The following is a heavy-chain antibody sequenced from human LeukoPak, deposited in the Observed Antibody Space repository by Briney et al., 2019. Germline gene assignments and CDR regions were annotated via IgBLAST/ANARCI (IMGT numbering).Heavy chain of an antibody. J-gene: IGHJ4*02. Sequence: GSLRLSCTTSEFTLSYFWMSWVRQAPGKGLEWVANIKHDGSGMSYVDSVKGRFTISRDNAKDSLYLQMNSLRAEDTAIYYCARVEFGEYNYYFDSWGQGTLVTVS. CDR3: ARVEFGEYNYYFDS. CDR1: EFTLSYFW. D-gene: IGHD3-10*01. CDR2: IKHDGSGM. V-gene: IGHV3-7*01.